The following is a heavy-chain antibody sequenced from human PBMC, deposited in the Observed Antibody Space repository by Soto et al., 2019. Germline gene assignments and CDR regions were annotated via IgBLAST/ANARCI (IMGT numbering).Heavy chain of an antibody. V-gene: IGHV4-59*01. D-gene: IGHD6-6*01. CDR2: IYYSGST. J-gene: IGHJ4*02. Sequence: PSETLSLTCTVSGGSISSYYWSSIRQPPGKGLEWIGYIYYSGSTNYNPSLKSRVTISVDTSKNQFSLKLSSVTAADTAVYYCARVEYSSSAPYFDYWGQGTLVTVPQ. CDR1: GGSISSYY. CDR3: ARVEYSSSAPYFDY.